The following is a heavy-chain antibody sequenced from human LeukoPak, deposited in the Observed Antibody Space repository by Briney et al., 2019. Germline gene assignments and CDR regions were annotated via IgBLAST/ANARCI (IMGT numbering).Heavy chain of an antibody. CDR1: GFTFSSYW. D-gene: IGHD4-23*01. Sequence: GGSLRLSCAASGFTFSSYWMSWVRQAPGKGLEWVANIKQDGREKYYVDSVKGRFTISRDNAKNSLYLQMNSLRAEDTAVYYCARDQAGGFGNGLPYYFDYWGQGTLVTVSS. CDR2: IKQDGREK. V-gene: IGHV3-7*01. J-gene: IGHJ4*02. CDR3: ARDQAGGFGNGLPYYFDY.